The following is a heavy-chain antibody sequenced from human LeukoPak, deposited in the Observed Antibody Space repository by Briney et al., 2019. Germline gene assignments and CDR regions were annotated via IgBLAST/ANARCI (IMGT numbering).Heavy chain of an antibody. CDR3: ARDSGSYRHFDY. V-gene: IGHV4-38-2*02. CDR1: GYSIASGYY. D-gene: IGHD1-26*01. Sequence: SETLSLTCTVSGYSIASGYYWGWIRQPPGKGLEWIGSIYHSGSTSYNPSLERRVTVSVDTSKNQFSLKLSSVTAADTAVYYCARDSGSYRHFDYWGQGTLVTVSS. CDR2: IYHSGST. J-gene: IGHJ4*02.